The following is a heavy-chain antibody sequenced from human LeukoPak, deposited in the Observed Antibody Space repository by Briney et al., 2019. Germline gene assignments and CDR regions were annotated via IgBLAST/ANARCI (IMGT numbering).Heavy chain of an antibody. V-gene: IGHV4-38-2*01. Sequence: SETLSLTCAVSGYSISSGYCWGWIRQPPGKGLEWIGSIYHSGSTYYNPSLKSRVTISVDTSKNQFSLKLSSVTAADTAVYYCARHDTAWNPKIWGQGTLVTVSS. CDR1: GYSISSGYC. D-gene: IGHD1-1*01. CDR3: ARHDTAWNPKI. J-gene: IGHJ4*02. CDR2: IYHSGST.